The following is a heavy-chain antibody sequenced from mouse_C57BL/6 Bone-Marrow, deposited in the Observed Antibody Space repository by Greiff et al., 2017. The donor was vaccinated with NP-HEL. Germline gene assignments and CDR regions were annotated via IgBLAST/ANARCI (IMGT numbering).Heavy chain of an antibody. CDR1: GYTFTDYY. Sequence: EVQLQQSGPELVKPGASVKISCKASGYTFTDYYMNWVKQSHGKSLEWIGDINPNNGGTSYNQKFKGKATLTVDKSSSTAYMELRSLTSEDSAVYYCARPNWDVLFFDYWGQGTTLTVSS. V-gene: IGHV1-26*01. D-gene: IGHD4-1*01. J-gene: IGHJ2*01. CDR3: ARPNWDVLFFDY. CDR2: INPNNGGT.